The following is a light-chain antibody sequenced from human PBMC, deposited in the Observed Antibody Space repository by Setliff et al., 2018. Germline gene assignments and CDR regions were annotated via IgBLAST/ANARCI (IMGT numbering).Light chain of an antibody. CDR3: LQYNKWPWT. V-gene: IGKV3-15*01. CDR1: QNVNTG. J-gene: IGKJ1*01. Sequence: TLSVSPGERATLSCRASQNVNTGLVWYQQKPGQVPRLLFYGASTRVTGIPGRFSASGSGTEFTLTISSLQSEDFALYYCLQYNKWPWTFGQGTKVDIK. CDR2: GAS.